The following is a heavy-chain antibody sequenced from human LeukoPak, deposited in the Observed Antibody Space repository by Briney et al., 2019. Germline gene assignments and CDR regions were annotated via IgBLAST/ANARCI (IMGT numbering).Heavy chain of an antibody. V-gene: IGHV4-4*02. CDR3: ARGVVIAPQTFDY. CDR2: IFHTGTT. CDR1: GGSISSSNW. J-gene: IGHJ4*02. Sequence: SETLSLTCAVSGGSISSSNWWSWVRQPPGKGLEWIGRIFHTGTTHYKTSLKSRVTISVDKSKNQFSLKLTSVTAADTAVYYCARGVVIAPQTFDYWGQGTLVTVSS. D-gene: IGHD2-21*01.